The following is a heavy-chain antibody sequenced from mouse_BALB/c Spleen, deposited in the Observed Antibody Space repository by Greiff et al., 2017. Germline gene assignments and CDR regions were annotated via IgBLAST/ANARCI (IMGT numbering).Heavy chain of an antibody. V-gene: IGHV1-7*01. Sequence: QVHVKQSGAELAKPGASVKMSCKASGYTFTSYWMHWVKQRPGQGLEWIGYINPSTGYTEYNQKFKDKATLTADKSSSTAYMQLISLTSEDSAVYYCARSKYGNYVYAMDYWGQGTSVTVSS. CDR3: ARSKYGNYVYAMDY. D-gene: IGHD2-10*02. CDR1: GYTFTSYW. CDR2: INPSTGYT. J-gene: IGHJ4*01.